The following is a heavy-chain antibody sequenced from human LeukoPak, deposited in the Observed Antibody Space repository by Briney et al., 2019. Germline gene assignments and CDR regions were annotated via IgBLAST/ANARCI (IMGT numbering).Heavy chain of an antibody. CDR2: IYVSRTT. CDR1: RGSISSSRSY. Sequence: SETLSLTCTVSRGSISSSRSYWGWIRQPPGRGLEWIGSIYVSRTTYYNPSPKSPVTISVDTSKNQFSLKPSSVTAADTAVYYCARESQRTNWFDPSGQGTLVTVSS. V-gene: IGHV4-39*01. J-gene: IGHJ5*02. CDR3: ARESQRTNWFDP.